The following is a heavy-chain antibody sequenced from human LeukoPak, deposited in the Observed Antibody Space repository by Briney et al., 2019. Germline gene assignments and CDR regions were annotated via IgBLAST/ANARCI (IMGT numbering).Heavy chain of an antibody. CDR3: ARVLLSGSYSFNY. Sequence: PSETLSLTCAVSGYSISSGYYWGWIRQPPGKGLEWIGSIYHSGSTYYNPSLKSRVTISVDTSKNQFSLKLSSVTAADTAVYYCARVLLSGSYSFNYWGQGTLVTVSS. V-gene: IGHV4-38-2*01. CDR1: GYSISSGYY. J-gene: IGHJ4*02. D-gene: IGHD1-26*01. CDR2: IYHSGST.